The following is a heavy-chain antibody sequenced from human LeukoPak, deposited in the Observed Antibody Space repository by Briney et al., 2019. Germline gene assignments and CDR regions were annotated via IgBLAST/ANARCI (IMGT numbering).Heavy chain of an antibody. D-gene: IGHD2-15*01. Sequence: GGSLRLSCAASGFTFSTYAMSWVRQAPGKGLEWASIIGGSGDTTYYADAVKGRFTISRDNSKNTLYLQMNSLRVDDTAVYYCVEDVVVIVAAKPGIWGQGTLVTVSS. CDR2: IGGSGDTT. V-gene: IGHV3-23*01. CDR3: VEDVVVIVAAKPGI. CDR1: GFTFSTYA. J-gene: IGHJ4*02.